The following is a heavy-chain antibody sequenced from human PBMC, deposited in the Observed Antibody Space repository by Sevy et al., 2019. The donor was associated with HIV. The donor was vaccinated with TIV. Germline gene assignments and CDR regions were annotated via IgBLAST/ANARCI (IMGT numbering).Heavy chain of an antibody. D-gene: IGHD3-22*01. V-gene: IGHV3-15*01. CDR1: GFTFNNAW. J-gene: IGHJ4*02. CDR2: IKSKIDGETT. Sequence: GGSLRLSCAVSGFTFNNAWMNWVRQAPGTGLQWVGLIKSKIDGETTDYAAPLKGRFTISRDDSKNTLYLQMNSLKIEDTAVYHCATSPGYYDIAPCDYWGPGTLVTVSS. CDR3: ATSPGYYDIAPCDY.